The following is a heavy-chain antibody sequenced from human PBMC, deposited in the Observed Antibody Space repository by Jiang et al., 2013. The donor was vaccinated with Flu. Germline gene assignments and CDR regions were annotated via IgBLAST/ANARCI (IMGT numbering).Heavy chain of an antibody. CDR1: GFTFSGSA. CDR3: FRQVFSSGWNNPDY. J-gene: IGHJ4*02. V-gene: IGHV3-73*01. D-gene: IGHD6-19*01. CDR2: MRDKTNNDAT. Sequence: VQLLESGGDLVQPGGSLKLSCVASGFTFSGSAVHWVRQASGKGLEWIGRMRDKTNNDATAYAASVRGRFTISRDDSKNTAYLHMNSLKTEDTAVYYCFRQVFSSGWNNPDYWGQGTLVTVSS.